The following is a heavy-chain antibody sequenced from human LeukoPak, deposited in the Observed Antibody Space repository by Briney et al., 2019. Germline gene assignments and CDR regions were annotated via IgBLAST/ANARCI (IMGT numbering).Heavy chain of an antibody. CDR3: ASWAGNTQSDSWSGPFDY. J-gene: IGHJ4*02. V-gene: IGHV3-7*01. CDR2: INQDGGEK. D-gene: IGHD3-3*01. Sequence: PGGSLRLSCAASGFTFSSYGMHWVRQAPGKGLEWVTNINQDGGEKYYVDSVKGRFTISGDNAKNSLYLQMSSLRVEDTAVYYCASWAGNTQSDSWSGPFDYWGQGSLVTVSS. CDR1: GFTFSSYG.